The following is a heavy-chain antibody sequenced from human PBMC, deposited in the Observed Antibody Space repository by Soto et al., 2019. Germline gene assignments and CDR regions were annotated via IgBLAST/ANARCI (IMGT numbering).Heavy chain of an antibody. CDR2: ISSSGTGI. Sequence: PGGSMRLSWAASGFTFSDYYMTWIRQAPGKGLEWVAYISSSGTGIYYPDSVKGRFTISRDNAKNSLYLQVSSLRAEDTAVYYCARAYSDAFDIWGQGTMVTVSS. D-gene: IGHD2-15*01. J-gene: IGHJ3*02. CDR3: ARAYSDAFDI. CDR1: GFTFSDYY. V-gene: IGHV3-11*01.